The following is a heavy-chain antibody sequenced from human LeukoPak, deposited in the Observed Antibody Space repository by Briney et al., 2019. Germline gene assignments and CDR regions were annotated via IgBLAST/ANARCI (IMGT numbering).Heavy chain of an antibody. CDR2: ISGSSSLI. D-gene: IGHD1-14*01. CDR3: ARGSEHLDNWFDP. V-gene: IGHV3-48*02. CDR1: GFFSNYG. J-gene: IGHJ5*02. Sequence: GGSLRLSCAASGFFSNYGMNWVRQAPGKGLEWISYISGSSSLIHQADSVKGRFTISGDNAKNLVSLQMSSLRDEDTAVYYCARGSEHLDNWFDPWGQGTLVTVSS.